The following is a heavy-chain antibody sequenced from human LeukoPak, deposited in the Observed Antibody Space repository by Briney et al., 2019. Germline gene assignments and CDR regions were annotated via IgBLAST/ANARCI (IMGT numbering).Heavy chain of an antibody. D-gene: IGHD3-3*01. Sequence: GGSLRLSCAASGFTFCKYAMPWVGQAPGKGLEWVSLISYDGSNKYYADSVKGRFTVSRDNSKNTLHLQMSSLRAEDTAVYYCARGHYDCKHFDYWGQGTLVTVSS. CDR3: ARGHYDCKHFDY. CDR2: ISYDGSNK. V-gene: IGHV3-30*04. J-gene: IGHJ4*02. CDR1: GFTFCKYA.